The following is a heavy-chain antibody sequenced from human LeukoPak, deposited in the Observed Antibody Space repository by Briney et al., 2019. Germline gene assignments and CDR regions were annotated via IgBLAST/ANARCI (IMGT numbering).Heavy chain of an antibody. CDR3: ARGRRRFDGSGSYDGWFDP. V-gene: IGHV1-69*05. CDR2: IIPIFGTA. J-gene: IGHJ5*02. CDR1: VGTFSSYA. D-gene: IGHD3-10*01. Sequence: SVKVSCKASVGTFSSYAISWVRQAPGQGLEWMGRIIPIFGTANYAQKFQGRVTITTDESTSTAYMELSSLRSEDTAVYYCARGRRRFDGSGSYDGWFDPWGQGTLVTVSS.